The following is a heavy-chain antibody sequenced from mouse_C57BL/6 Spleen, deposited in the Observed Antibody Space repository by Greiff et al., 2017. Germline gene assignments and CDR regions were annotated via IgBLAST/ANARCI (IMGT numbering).Heavy chain of an antibody. V-gene: IGHV1-42*01. Sequence: EVQVVESGPELVKPGASVKISCKASGYSFTGYYMNWVKQSPEKSLEWIGEINPSTGGTTYNQKFKAKATLTVDKSSSTAYMQLKSLTSEDSAVYYCARSYDYDKFYYAMDYWGQGTSVTVSS. D-gene: IGHD2-4*01. CDR3: ARSYDYDKFYYAMDY. J-gene: IGHJ4*01. CDR2: INPSTGGT. CDR1: GYSFTGYY.